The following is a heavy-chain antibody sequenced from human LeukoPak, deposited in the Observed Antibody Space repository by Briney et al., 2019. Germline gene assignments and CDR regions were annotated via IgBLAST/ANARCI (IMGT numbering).Heavy chain of an antibody. CDR3: ARDFFPGYCSSTSCNPGDY. Sequence: GASVKVSCKASGYTFTGYYMHWVRQAPGQGLEWMGWINPNSGGTNYAQKFQGRVTMTRDTSISTAYMELSRLRSDDTAVYYCARDFFPGYCSSTSCNPGDYWGQGTLVSVSS. J-gene: IGHJ4*02. CDR2: INPNSGGT. CDR1: GYTFTGYY. V-gene: IGHV1-2*02. D-gene: IGHD2-2*01.